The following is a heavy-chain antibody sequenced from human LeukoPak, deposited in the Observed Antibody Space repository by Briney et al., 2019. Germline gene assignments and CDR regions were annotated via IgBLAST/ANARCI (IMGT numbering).Heavy chain of an antibody. CDR3: ARRAGAYSHPYDY. J-gene: IGHJ4*02. V-gene: IGHV3-53*01. D-gene: IGHD4/OR15-4a*01. CDR1: GFTFSSFE. CDR2: IYSDNT. Sequence: PGGSLRLSCAASGFTFSSFEMHWVRQAPGKGLEWVSFIYSDNTHYSDSVKGRFTISRDNSKNTLYLQMNSLRAEDTAVYYCARRAGAYSHPYDYWGQGTLVTVSS.